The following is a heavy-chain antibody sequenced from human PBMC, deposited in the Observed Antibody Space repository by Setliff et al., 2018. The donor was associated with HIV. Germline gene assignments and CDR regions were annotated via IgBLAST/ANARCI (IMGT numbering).Heavy chain of an antibody. CDR1: GYTFSDYY. D-gene: IGHD3-9*01. Sequence: ASVKVSCKASGYTFSDYYLHWVRQAPGQAIEWMGWINPLSDATKFSHKFQGRLTLTTDTSTNTVYLELRSLISDDTAIYYCAREAPRYASGAFDFWGQGTMVTVSS. CDR2: INPLSDAT. J-gene: IGHJ3*01. CDR3: AREAPRYASGAFDF. V-gene: IGHV1-2*02.